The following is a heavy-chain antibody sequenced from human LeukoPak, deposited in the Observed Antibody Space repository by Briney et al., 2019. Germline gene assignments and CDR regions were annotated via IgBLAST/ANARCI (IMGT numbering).Heavy chain of an antibody. CDR3: ARDSRATGV. D-gene: IGHD1-26*01. J-gene: IGHJ4*02. CDR1: GFTFSSYS. Sequence: GGSLRLSCAASGFTFSSYSMNWVRQAPGKGLEWVSSISSSSSSIYYADSVKGRFTISRDNAKNSLYLQMNSLRAEDTAVYYCARDSRATGVWGQGTLVTVSS. CDR2: ISSSSSSI. V-gene: IGHV3-21*01.